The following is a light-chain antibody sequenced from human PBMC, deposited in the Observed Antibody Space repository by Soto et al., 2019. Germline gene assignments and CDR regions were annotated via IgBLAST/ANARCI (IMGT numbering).Light chain of an antibody. V-gene: IGKV3-20*01. CDR3: QQYGSSPIT. CDR1: QSVSSSY. Sequence: EIVLTPSPGTLSLSPGERATLSCRASQSVSSSYLAWYQQKPGQAPRLLIYGASSRATGIPDRFSGSGSGTDFTLTISRLEPEDFAVYYCQQYGSSPITFGQGTDWRLN. CDR2: GAS. J-gene: IGKJ5*01.